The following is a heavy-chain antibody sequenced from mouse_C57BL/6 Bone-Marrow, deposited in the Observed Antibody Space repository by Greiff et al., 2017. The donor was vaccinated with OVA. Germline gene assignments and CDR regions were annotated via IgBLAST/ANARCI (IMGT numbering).Heavy chain of an antibody. CDR1: GYTFTSYW. V-gene: IGHV1-55*01. CDR2: IYPGSGST. CDR3: ARHSRWLLGPFDY. D-gene: IGHD2-3*01. Sequence: QVQLQQPGAELVKPGASVKMSCKASGYTFTSYWITWVKQRPGQGLEWIGDIYPGSGSTNYNEKFKSKATLTVDTSSSTAYMQLSSLTSEDSAVYYCARHSRWLLGPFDYWGQGTTLTVSS. J-gene: IGHJ2*01.